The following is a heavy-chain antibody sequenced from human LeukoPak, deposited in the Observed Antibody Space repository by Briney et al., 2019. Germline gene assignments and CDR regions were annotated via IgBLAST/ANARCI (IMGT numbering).Heavy chain of an antibody. Sequence: PSQTLSLTCAVSGGSISSGGYSWSWIRQPPGKGLEWIGYIYHSGSTYYNPSLKSRVTISVDRSKNQFSLKLSSVTAADTAVYCCARAPYGSGREPFPYDYWGQGTLVTVSS. J-gene: IGHJ4*02. V-gene: IGHV4-30-2*01. CDR3: ARAPYGSGREPFPYDY. D-gene: IGHD3-10*01. CDR1: GGSISSGGYS. CDR2: IYHSGST.